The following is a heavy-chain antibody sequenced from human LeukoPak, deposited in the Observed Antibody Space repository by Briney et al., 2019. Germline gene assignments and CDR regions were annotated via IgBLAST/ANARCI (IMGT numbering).Heavy chain of an antibody. D-gene: IGHD3-3*01. CDR1: GGSISSGGYY. V-gene: IGHV4-31*03. Sequence: SQTLSLTCTVSGGSISSGGYYWSWIRQHPGKGLEWIGYIYYSGSTYYNPSLKSRVTISVDTSKNQFSLKLSSVTAADTAVYYCAKIGYYDFWPDYWGQGTLVIVSS. CDR3: AKIGYYDFWPDY. CDR2: IYYSGST. J-gene: IGHJ4*02.